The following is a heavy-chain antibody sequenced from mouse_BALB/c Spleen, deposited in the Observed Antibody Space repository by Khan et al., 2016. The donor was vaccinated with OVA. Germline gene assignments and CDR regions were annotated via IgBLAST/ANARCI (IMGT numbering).Heavy chain of an antibody. CDR1: GFTFSNYA. CDR2: ISSGDST. V-gene: IGHV5-6-5*01. J-gene: IGHJ3*01. Sequence: VQLQESGGGLVKPGASLKLSCAASGFTFSNYAMSWVRQSPEKRLEWVASISSGDSTYYPDSVKGRFTISRDNARNILYLQMSSLRSEDTAMYYCARDYWFAYWGQGTLVTVSA. CDR3: ARDYWFAY.